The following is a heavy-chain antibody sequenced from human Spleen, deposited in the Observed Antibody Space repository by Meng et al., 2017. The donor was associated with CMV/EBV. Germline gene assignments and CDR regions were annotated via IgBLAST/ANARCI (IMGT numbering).Heavy chain of an antibody. CDR3: ARGPYYYDTRGVLDYDYGMDV. V-gene: IGHV1-2*02. D-gene: IGHD3-22*01. CDR1: GYTFTAHY. Sequence: ASVKVSCKASGYTFTAHYFHWVRQAPGQGLEWMGWIHPHRGDTNYAQQFQGRVTLTRDTSINTGYMELRSLRSDDSAVYFCARGPYYYDTRGVLDYDYGMDVLGQGTTVTVSS. CDR2: IHPHRGDT. J-gene: IGHJ6*02.